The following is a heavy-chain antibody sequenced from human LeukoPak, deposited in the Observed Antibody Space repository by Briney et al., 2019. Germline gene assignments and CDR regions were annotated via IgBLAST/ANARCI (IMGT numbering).Heavy chain of an antibody. CDR3: ARGTMNLDF. CDR1: GYSFTGCY. Sequence: ASVKVSCKASGYSFTGCYMHWVRQAPGQGLKWMGWLNPYSGDTAYAQKFQGRVTLTRDTSISTVYMEVSRLRSDDTAVYYCARGTMNLDFWGQGTLVIVSS. J-gene: IGHJ1*01. D-gene: IGHD3-22*01. CDR2: LNPYSGDT. V-gene: IGHV1-2*02.